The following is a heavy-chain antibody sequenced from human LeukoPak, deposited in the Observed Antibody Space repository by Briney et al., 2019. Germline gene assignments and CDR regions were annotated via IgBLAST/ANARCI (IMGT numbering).Heavy chain of an antibody. CDR3: AKTSRRNSAYDSPFDS. CDR2: VRGSGSDT. J-gene: IGHJ4*02. D-gene: IGHD5-12*01. Sequence: GGSLRLSCVVSGFTFSSYAMSWVRQAPGKGLEWVSAVRGSGSDTYYADSVKGRFTISRDNSKNTLYLQMNSLRAEDTAIYYCAKTSRRNSAYDSPFDSWGQGTLVTVSS. CDR1: GFTFSSYA. V-gene: IGHV3-23*01.